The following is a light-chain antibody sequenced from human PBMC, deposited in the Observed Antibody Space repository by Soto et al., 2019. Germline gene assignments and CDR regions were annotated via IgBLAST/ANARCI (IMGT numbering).Light chain of an antibody. CDR1: RSDIGAGFD. CDR2: DNS. V-gene: IGLV1-40*01. J-gene: IGLJ1*01. Sequence: QSVLTQPPSVSGAPGQRVTISCTARRSDIGAGFDVHWYQQLPGTAPKLLIYDNSNRPSGVPDRFSGSKSGTSASLAITGLQAEDEADYYCQSYDSSLSAYVFGTGTKLTVL. CDR3: QSYDSSLSAYV.